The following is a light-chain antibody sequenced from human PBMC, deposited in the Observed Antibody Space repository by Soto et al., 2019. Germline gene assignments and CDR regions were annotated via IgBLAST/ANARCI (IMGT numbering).Light chain of an antibody. V-gene: IGLV7-43*01. CDR1: SGAVTSGNY. CDR3: LLYYGGQLGV. J-gene: IGLJ2*01. Sequence: QAVVTQEPSLTVSPGGTVTLTCAPSSGAVTSGNYPNWFQQKPGQAPRALIYSTNHKYSWTPARFSGSLLGGKAALTLSGVQSEDEADYYCLLYYGGQLGVFGGGTQLTVL. CDR2: STN.